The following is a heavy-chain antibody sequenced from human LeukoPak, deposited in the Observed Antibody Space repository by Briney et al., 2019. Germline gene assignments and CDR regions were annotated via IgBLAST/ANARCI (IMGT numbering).Heavy chain of an antibody. V-gene: IGHV6-1*01. D-gene: IGHD3-10*01. Sequence: SQTLSLTCAISGDSVSSNSAAWNWIRQSPSRGLEWLGITYCSTKWHNDYAVSVKSRIPINPDTSKNQFSLQLNSVTPEDTAVYYCARDPKLLWFGELIGWFDPWGQGTLVTVSS. J-gene: IGHJ5*02. CDR2: TYCSTKWHN. CDR3: ARDPKLLWFGELIGWFDP. CDR1: GDSVSSNSAA.